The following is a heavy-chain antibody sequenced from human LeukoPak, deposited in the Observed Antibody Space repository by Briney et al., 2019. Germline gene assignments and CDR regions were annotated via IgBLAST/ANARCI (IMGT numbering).Heavy chain of an antibody. J-gene: IGHJ6*02. V-gene: IGHV4-59*08. D-gene: IGHD3-3*01. Sequence: SETLSLTCTVSGGSISSYYWSWIRQPPGKGLEWIGYIYYSGSTNYNPSLKSRVTISVDTSKNQFSLKLSSVTAADTAVYYCARGPSGYGDYYGMDVWGQGTTVTVSS. CDR3: ARGPSGYGDYYGMDV. CDR1: GGSISSYY. CDR2: IYYSGST.